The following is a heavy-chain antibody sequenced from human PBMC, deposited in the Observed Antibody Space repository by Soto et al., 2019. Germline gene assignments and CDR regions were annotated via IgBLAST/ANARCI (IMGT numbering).Heavy chain of an antibody. V-gene: IGHV1-69*12. CDR1: GGTFDNYA. CDR2: IIPMLDSA. J-gene: IGHJ6*02. D-gene: IGHD3-22*01. Sequence: QVQLVQSGAEVKQPGSSVKVSCKASGGTFDNYAITWVRQAPGQGLEWMAGIIPMLDSAHYAEKFQDRVTITADEYTSTVYMEVSSLRSEDTAVYYCARTYHYDSLGKTYFYYGMDVWGQGTTVTVS. CDR3: ARTYHYDSLGKTYFYYGMDV.